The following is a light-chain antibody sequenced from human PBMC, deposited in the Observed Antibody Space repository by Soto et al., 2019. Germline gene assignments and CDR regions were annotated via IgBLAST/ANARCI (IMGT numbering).Light chain of an antibody. CDR3: QQYDTYST. V-gene: IGKV1-5*03. CDR2: KSS. Sequence: DIQMTQSPSTLSASVVGRVTITCRASQSISSWLAWYQQKPGKAPKLLIYKSSSLESGVPSRFSGGGSGTEFTLTISSLQPDDFATYYCQQYDTYSTFGQGTKVDIK. CDR1: QSISSW. J-gene: IGKJ1*01.